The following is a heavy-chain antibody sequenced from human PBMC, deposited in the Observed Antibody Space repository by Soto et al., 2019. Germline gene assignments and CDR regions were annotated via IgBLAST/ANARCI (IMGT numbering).Heavy chain of an antibody. CDR3: ARQSDSSGWYGMDV. CDR1: GYSFTSYL. Sequence: GESLKISCKGSGYSFTSYLISWVRQMPGKGLEWMGRIDPSDSYTNYSPSFQGHVTISTDTSISTAYLQWSSLKASDTAMYYCARQSDSSGWYGMDVWGQGTTVTVCS. V-gene: IGHV5-10-1*01. D-gene: IGHD6-19*01. CDR2: IDPSDSYT. J-gene: IGHJ6*02.